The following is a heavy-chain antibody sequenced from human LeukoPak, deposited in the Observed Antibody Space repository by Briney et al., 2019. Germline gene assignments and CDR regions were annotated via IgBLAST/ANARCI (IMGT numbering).Heavy chain of an antibody. Sequence: PGGSLTLSCAASGFSFRSYTINWVRQAPGKGLEWVSSISSSGSLIYYADSVKGRFTISRDNSKNTLYLQMNSLRAEDTAIYYCARGLLWFGDPDHWGQGTLVTVSS. CDR3: ARGLLWFGDPDH. CDR2: ISSSGSLI. CDR1: GFSFRSYT. J-gene: IGHJ4*02. V-gene: IGHV3-21*04. D-gene: IGHD3-10*01.